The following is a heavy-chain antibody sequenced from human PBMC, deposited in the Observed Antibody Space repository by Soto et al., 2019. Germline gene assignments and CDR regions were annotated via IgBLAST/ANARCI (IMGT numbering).Heavy chain of an antibody. V-gene: IGHV4-30-2*01. CDR2: IYHSGST. Sequence: PSETLSLTCAVSGGSISSGGYSWSWIRQPPGKGLEWIGYIYHSGSTYYNPSLKSRVTISVDRSKNQFSLKLSSVTAADTAVYYFARRRGYSYGAVAFDIWGQGTMVTVSS. J-gene: IGHJ3*02. CDR1: GGSISSGGYS. CDR3: ARRRGYSYGAVAFDI. D-gene: IGHD5-18*01.